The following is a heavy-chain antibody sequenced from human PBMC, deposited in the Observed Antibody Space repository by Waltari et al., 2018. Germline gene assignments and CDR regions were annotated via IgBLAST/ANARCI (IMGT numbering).Heavy chain of an antibody. CDR3: ARVMITFGGVMDFDY. CDR2: IIPIVGTA. CDR1: GGTFSSYA. J-gene: IGHJ4*02. V-gene: IGHV1-69*05. D-gene: IGHD3-16*01. Sequence: QVQLVQSGAEVKKPGSSVKVSCKASGGTFSSYAISWVRQAPGQGLEWMGGIIPIVGTANYAQKFQGRVTMTRDTSISTAYMELSRLRSDDTAVYYCARVMITFGGVMDFDYWGQGTLVTVSS.